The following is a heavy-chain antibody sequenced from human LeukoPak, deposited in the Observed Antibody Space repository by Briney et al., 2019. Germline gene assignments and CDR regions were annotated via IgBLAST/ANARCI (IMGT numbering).Heavy chain of an antibody. Sequence: GGSLRLSCTASGFTFSSFAMSWARQAPGKGLEWVSGLTGGGEKTFYADSVKGRFTLSRDNSNNTLFLQLSSLRADDTALYFCAKHVNYNISGALGSWGQGTLVAVSS. V-gene: IGHV3-23*01. CDR1: GFTFSSFA. CDR2: LTGGGEKT. D-gene: IGHD3-10*01. J-gene: IGHJ4*02. CDR3: AKHVNYNISGALGS.